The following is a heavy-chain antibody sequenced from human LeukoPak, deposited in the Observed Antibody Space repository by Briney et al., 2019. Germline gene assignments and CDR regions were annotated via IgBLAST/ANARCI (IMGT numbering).Heavy chain of an antibody. J-gene: IGHJ5*02. V-gene: IGHV4-59*01. CDR3: ARGGYQGSGNDFRFDP. D-gene: IGHD3-10*01. CDR2: IYYSGST. Sequence: SETLSLTCTVPGGSISSYYWSWIRQPPGKGLEWIGYIYYSGSTNYKPSLKSRVTISVDTSKNQFSLKLSSVTAADTAVYYCARGGYQGSGNDFRFDPWGQGTLVTVSS. CDR1: GGSISSYY.